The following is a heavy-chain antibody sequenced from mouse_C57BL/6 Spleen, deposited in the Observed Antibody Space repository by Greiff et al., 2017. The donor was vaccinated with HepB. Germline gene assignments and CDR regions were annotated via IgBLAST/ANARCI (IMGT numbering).Heavy chain of an antibody. CDR2: IYPGDGDT. Sequence: VQLQQSGPELVKPGASVKISCKASGYAFSSSWMNWVKQRPGKGLEWIGRIYPGDGDTNYNGKFKGKATLTADKSSSTAYMQLSSLTSEDSAVYFCAVAPMDYWGQGTSVTVSS. J-gene: IGHJ4*01. CDR3: AVAPMDY. CDR1: GYAFSSSW. D-gene: IGHD1-1*01. V-gene: IGHV1-82*01.